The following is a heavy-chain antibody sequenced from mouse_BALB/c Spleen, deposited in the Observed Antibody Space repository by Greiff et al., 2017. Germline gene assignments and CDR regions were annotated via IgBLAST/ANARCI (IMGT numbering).Heavy chain of an antibody. Sequence: EVKLVESGGGLVKPGGSLKLSCAASGFTFSSYAMSWVRQTPEKRLEWVASISSGGSYTYYPDSVKGRFTISRDNAKNTLYLQMSSLKSEDTAMYYCTRDYYGYGDYWGQGTTLTVSS. CDR2: ISSGGSYT. CDR3: TRDYYGYGDY. J-gene: IGHJ2*01. V-gene: IGHV5-6-4*01. CDR1: GFTFSSYA. D-gene: IGHD1-2*01.